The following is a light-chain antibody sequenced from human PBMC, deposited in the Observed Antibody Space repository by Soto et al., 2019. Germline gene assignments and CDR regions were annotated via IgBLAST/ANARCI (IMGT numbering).Light chain of an antibody. J-gene: IGKJ1*01. V-gene: IGKV1-5*01. Sequence: DIQMTQSPSTLSASVGDRVTITCRASQGVVRWLAWYQQKPGKAPKLLIYDASSLESGVPSRFSGSGAGTEFTLTISSLQPDDFATYYCQQYNKWPRTFGQGTKVEIK. CDR1: QGVVRW. CDR3: QQYNKWPRT. CDR2: DAS.